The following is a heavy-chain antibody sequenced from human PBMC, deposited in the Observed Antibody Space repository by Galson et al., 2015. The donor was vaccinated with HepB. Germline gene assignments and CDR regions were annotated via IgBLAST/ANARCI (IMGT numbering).Heavy chain of an antibody. CDR1: GFTVSSSY. D-gene: IGHD1-14*01. CDR2: IYREGTT. CDR3: TRDPLLTDSPGAEFDP. J-gene: IGHJ5*02. Sequence: SLRLSCAASGFTVSSSYMNWVRQGPGKGLEWVSVIYREGTTYYADSVKGRFTISRDTSKNTLYLQMNSLRAEDTAVYYCTRDPLLTDSPGAEFDPWGQGTLVTVSS. V-gene: IGHV3-53*01.